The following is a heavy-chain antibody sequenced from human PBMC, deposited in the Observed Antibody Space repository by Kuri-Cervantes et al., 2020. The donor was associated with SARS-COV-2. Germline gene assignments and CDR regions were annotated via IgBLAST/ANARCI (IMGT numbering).Heavy chain of an antibody. Sequence: ASVKVSCKASGYTFTNYGMHWVRQAPGQSLEWMGWINTGNANRKYSDKFQGRVTITRDSSASTAYMELSSLGSEDTAVYYCARGGSYDSSGYLSEIDYWGQGTLVTVSS. CDR1: GYTFTNYG. V-gene: IGHV1-3*04. D-gene: IGHD3-22*01. CDR2: INTGNANR. J-gene: IGHJ4*02. CDR3: ARGGSYDSSGYLSEIDY.